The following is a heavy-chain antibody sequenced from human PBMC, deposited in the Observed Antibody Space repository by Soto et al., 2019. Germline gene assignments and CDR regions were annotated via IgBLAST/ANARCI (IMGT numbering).Heavy chain of an antibody. J-gene: IGHJ4*02. Sequence: QVQLVESGGGVVQPGRSLRLSCAASGFPFTSYGMHWVREGPDKGLEWVAIISYDGSDKYYADSVKGRFTISRDNSKNALYLQMNSLTAEDTALYYCVGGQYYFDYRGQGTLVIVSS. CDR2: ISYDGSDK. V-gene: IGHV3-30*03. CDR1: GFPFTSYG. D-gene: IGHD3-10*01. CDR3: VGGQYYFDY.